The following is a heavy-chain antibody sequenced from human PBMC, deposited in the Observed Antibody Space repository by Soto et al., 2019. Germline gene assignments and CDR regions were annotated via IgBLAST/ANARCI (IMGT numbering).Heavy chain of an antibody. CDR3: TRGGGYYHYGMDV. CDR2: ISGTGSYT. V-gene: IGHV3-11*06. J-gene: IGHJ6*02. CDR1: GFTFRDYY. Sequence: QVQLVESGGGVVQPGRSLRLSCAASGFTFRDYYMSWIRQAPGKELEWLSYISGTGSYTNYADSVKGRFTISRDNAKNSLYLQINSLRAEDTAVYYCTRGGGYYHYGMDVWGQGTTVTVSS.